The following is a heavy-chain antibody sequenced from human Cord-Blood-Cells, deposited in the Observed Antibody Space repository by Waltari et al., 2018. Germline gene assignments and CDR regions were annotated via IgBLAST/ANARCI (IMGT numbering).Heavy chain of an antibody. J-gene: IGHJ2*01. CDR2: IFSNDEK. D-gene: IGHD6-13*01. CDR1: GFSLSNARMG. CDR3: ARMDRAAAGYFDL. Sequence: ETLTLTCTVSGFSLSNARMGVSWIRQPPGTALEWLAHIFSNDEKSYSTSLKSRLTISKDTSKSQVVLTMTNMDPVDTATYYCARMDRAAAGYFDLWGRGTLVTVSS. V-gene: IGHV2-26*01.